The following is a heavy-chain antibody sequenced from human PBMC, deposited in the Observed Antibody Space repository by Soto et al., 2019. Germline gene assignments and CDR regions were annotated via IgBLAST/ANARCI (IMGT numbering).Heavy chain of an antibody. CDR2: MNPNSGNT. CDR3: ARATWPVAGPYYYYGMDV. V-gene: IGHV1-8*01. CDR1: GYTFTSYD. D-gene: IGHD6-19*01. J-gene: IGHJ6*02. Sequence: ASVKVSCKASGYTFTSYDINWVRQATGQGLEWMGWMNPNSGNTGYAQKFQGRVTMTRNTSISTAYMELSSLRSEDTAVYYCARATWPVAGPYYYYGMDVWGQGTTVTVSS.